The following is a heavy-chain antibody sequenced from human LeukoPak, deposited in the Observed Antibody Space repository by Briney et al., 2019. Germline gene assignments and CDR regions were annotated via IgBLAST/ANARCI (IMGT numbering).Heavy chain of an antibody. Sequence: PSETLSLTCAVYGGSFSGYYWSWIRQPPGKGLEWIGEINHSGSTNYNPSLKSRVTISVDTSKNQSSLKLSSVTAADTAVYYCARGRTYYYDSSGYNPPLLFDYWGQGTLVTVSS. J-gene: IGHJ4*02. CDR2: INHSGST. CDR3: ARGRTYYYDSSGYNPPLLFDY. CDR1: GGSFSGYY. D-gene: IGHD3-22*01. V-gene: IGHV4-34*01.